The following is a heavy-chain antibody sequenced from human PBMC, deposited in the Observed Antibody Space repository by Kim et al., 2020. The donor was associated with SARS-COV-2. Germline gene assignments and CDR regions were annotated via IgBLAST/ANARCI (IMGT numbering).Heavy chain of an antibody. CDR1: GGSISNYY. D-gene: IGHD3-22*01. V-gene: IGHV4-59*13. J-gene: IGHJ4*01. CDR2: IYYSGST. Sequence: SETLSLTCNVYGGSISNYYWSWIRQPPGKRLDWIGYIYYSGSTNYDPSLKSRVTISVDTSKNQFSLKLSSVITADTAVYYCARGRRDHSDSGGYYHFDY. CDR3: ARGRRDHSDSGGYYHFDY.